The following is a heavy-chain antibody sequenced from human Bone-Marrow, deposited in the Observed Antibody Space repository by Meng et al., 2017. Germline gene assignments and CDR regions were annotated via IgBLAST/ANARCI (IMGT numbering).Heavy chain of an antibody. CDR1: GGSVSSTRYY. D-gene: IGHD3-22*01. CDR3: GYYYYDSSGLPGAFDI. CDR2: IFYGGST. Sequence: SETLSLTCNVSGGSVSSTRYYWSWIRQPPGKGLEWIGYIFYGGSTNYNPSLKSRVTISVDTSKNQFSLKLSSVTAADTAVYYCGYYYYDSSGLPGAFDIWGQGTMVTVSS. V-gene: IGHV4-61*01. J-gene: IGHJ3*02.